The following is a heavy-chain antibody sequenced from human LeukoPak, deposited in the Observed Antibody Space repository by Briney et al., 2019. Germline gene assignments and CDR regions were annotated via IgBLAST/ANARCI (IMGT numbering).Heavy chain of an antibody. J-gene: IGHJ4*02. CDR2: VSSSSSFI. CDR1: GFSFSSHS. V-gene: IGHV3-21*01. D-gene: IGHD3-10*01. CDR3: ARDRVSGFGPDY. Sequence: GGSLRLSCAASGFSFSSHSMNWVRQAPGKGLEWVSSVSSSSSFIYYADSVKGRFTISRDNAKKSLYPQMNSLRAEDTAVYYCARDRVSGFGPDYWGQGTLVTVSS.